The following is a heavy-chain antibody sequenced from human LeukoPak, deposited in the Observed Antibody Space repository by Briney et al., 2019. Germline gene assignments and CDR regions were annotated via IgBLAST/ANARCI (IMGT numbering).Heavy chain of an antibody. V-gene: IGHV4-59*01. CDR2: IYYSGST. D-gene: IGHD6-13*01. CDR1: GGSISSYY. Sequence: SETLSLTCTVSGGSISSYYWSWIRQPPGKGLEWIGYIYYSGSTNYNPSLKSRVTISVDTSKNQFSLKLSSVTAADTAVYYCAREAPSIAAAGGGFDYWGQGTLVTVSS. CDR3: AREAPSIAAAGGGFDY. J-gene: IGHJ4*02.